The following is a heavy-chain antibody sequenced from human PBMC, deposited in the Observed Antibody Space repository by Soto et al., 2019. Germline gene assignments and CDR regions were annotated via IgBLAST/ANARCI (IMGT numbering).Heavy chain of an antibody. CDR1: GFTFSSYA. Sequence: GGSLRLSCAASGFTFSSYAMHWVRQAPGKGLEWVAVISYDGSNKYYADSVKGRFTISRDNSKNTLYLQMNSLRAEDTAVYYCARDQVGIDYWGQGTLVTVSS. D-gene: IGHD1-26*01. J-gene: IGHJ4*02. CDR3: ARDQVGIDY. V-gene: IGHV3-30-3*01. CDR2: ISYDGSNK.